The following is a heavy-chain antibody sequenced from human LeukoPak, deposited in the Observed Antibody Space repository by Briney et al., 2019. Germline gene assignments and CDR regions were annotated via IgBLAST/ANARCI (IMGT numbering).Heavy chain of an antibody. CDR1: GFTFSSYS. CDR2: ISGSGGST. CDR3: ARGWGYYGSGRMNWVDY. D-gene: IGHD3-10*01. J-gene: IGHJ4*02. Sequence: SGGSLRLSCAASGFTFSSYSMNWVRQAPGKGLEWVSAISGSGGSTYYADSVKGRFTISRDNSKNTLYLQMNSLRAEDTAVYYCARGWGYYGSGRMNWVDYWGQGTLVTVSS. V-gene: IGHV3-23*01.